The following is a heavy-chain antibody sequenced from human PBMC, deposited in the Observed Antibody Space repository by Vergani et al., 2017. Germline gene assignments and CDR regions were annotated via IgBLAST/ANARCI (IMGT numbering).Heavy chain of an antibody. D-gene: IGHD2/OR15-2a*01. CDR1: GFTFNQYG. J-gene: IGHJ5*02. CDR2: TWYDGNNK. V-gene: IGHV3-33*01. CDR3: ARDVRLLYMRFDP. Sequence: QVQLVESGGGVVQPGRSLRLSCAASGFTFNQYGMHWVRQAPGKGLEWVAVTWYDGNNKQYADSVKGRFTISRDNSKSTMYLQMNSLRDEDTGVYYCARDVRLLYMRFDPLGQGTLGTGSS.